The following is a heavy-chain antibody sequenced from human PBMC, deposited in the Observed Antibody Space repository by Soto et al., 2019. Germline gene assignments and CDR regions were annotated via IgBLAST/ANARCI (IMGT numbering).Heavy chain of an antibody. V-gene: IGHV4-30-4*01. Sequence: PSETLSLTCTVSGGSISSGDYYWSWIRQPPGKGLEWIGYIYYSGSTYYNPSLKSRVTISVDTSKNQFSLKLSSVTAADTAVYYCARLKSTTTEFDYWGQGTLVTVSS. CDR3: ARLKSTTTEFDY. D-gene: IGHD4-17*01. CDR1: GGSISSGDYY. CDR2: IYYSGST. J-gene: IGHJ4*02.